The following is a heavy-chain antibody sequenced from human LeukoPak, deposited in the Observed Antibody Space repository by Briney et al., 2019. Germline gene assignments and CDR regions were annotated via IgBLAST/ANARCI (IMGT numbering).Heavy chain of an antibody. J-gene: IGHJ4*02. V-gene: IGHV4-34*01. Sequence: PSETLSLACAVYGGSFSGYYWSWIRQPPGKGLEWIGEINHSGSTNYNPSLKSRVTISVDTSKNQFSLKLSSVTAADTAVYYCARGWNGFDYWGQGTLVTVSS. CDR3: ARGWNGFDY. D-gene: IGHD1-1*01. CDR2: INHSGST. CDR1: GGSFSGYY.